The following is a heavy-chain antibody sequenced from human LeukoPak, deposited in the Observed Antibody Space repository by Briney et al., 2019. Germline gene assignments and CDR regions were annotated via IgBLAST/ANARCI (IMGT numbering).Heavy chain of an antibody. J-gene: IGHJ6*03. CDR1: GFTFSSYG. D-gene: IGHD5-18*01. CDR2: IRYDGSNK. Sequence: TGGSLRLSCAASGFTFSSYGMHWVRQAPGKGLEWVAFIRYDGSNKYYADSVKGRFTISRDNSKNTLYLQMNSLRAEDTAVYYCAKDIVRGYSSKGANRQKYYYYYYYMDVWGKGTTVTISS. CDR3: AKDIVRGYSSKGANRQKYYYYYYYMDV. V-gene: IGHV3-30*02.